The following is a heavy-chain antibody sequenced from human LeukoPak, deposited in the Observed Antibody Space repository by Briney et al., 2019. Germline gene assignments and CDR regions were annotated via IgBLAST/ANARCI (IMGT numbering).Heavy chain of an antibody. Sequence: GGSLRLSCAASGFTFSSYDISWVRQAPGKGLEWVSSISRSSNYIYYADSVKGRFTISRDNAKNSLYLQMNSLRAEDAAVYYCARWGYCSGGNCYIDYWGQGTLVTVSS. D-gene: IGHD2-15*01. J-gene: IGHJ4*02. V-gene: IGHV3-21*01. CDR2: ISRSSNYI. CDR1: GFTFSSYD. CDR3: ARWGYCSGGNCYIDY.